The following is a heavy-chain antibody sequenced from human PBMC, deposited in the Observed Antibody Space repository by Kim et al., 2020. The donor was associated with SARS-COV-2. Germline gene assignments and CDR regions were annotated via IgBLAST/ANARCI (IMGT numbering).Heavy chain of an antibody. J-gene: IGHJ3*02. CDR3: AHRRMVRGAYDAFDI. V-gene: IGHV2-5*01. D-gene: IGHD3-10*01. Sequence: PSLKSRLTITKDTSKNQVVLTMTNMDPVDTATYYCAHRRMVRGAYDAFDIWGQGTMVTVSS.